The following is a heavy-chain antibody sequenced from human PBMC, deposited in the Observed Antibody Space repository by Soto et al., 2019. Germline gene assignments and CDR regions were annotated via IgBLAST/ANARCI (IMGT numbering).Heavy chain of an antibody. CDR2: ISYDGSNK. CDR1: GFTFSSYG. D-gene: IGHD2-2*01. V-gene: IGHV3-30*18. Sequence: QVQLVESGGGVVQPGRSLRLSCAASGFTFSSYGMHWVRQAPGKGLEWVAVISYDGSNKYYADSVKGRFTISRDNSKNXLXLXTNSLRAEDTAVYYCAKDQGCSSTSCYGYYYYGMDVWGQGTTVTVSS. CDR3: AKDQGCSSTSCYGYYYYGMDV. J-gene: IGHJ6*02.